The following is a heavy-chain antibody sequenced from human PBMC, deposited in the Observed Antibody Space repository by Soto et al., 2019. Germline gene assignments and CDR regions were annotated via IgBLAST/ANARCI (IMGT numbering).Heavy chain of an antibody. V-gene: IGHV4-39*01. Sequence: QLQLQESGPGLVKPSETLSLTCAVSGDSISNLYYWGWIRQPPGKGLEWIGTVSYSGTTYYNPSLKRRITISVDTSKNQFSLSLSAVTSADTAVYYCARLSGNGYRTLGYWGQGILVTVSS. CDR1: GDSISNLYY. CDR2: VSYSGTT. CDR3: ARLSGNGYRTLGY. D-gene: IGHD3-22*01. J-gene: IGHJ1*01.